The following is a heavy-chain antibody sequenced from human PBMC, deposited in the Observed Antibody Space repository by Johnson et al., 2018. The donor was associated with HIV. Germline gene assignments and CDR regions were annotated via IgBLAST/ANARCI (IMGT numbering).Heavy chain of an antibody. D-gene: IGHD4-23*01. V-gene: IGHV3-23*04. CDR1: GFTFSSYA. Sequence: VQLVESGGGLVQPGGSLRLSCAASGFTFSSYAMSCVRQAPGKGLEWVSAISGSGSTIYYADSVKGRFTISRDNAKNSLYLQMSSLRAEDTTIYYCARALRWPNAFDIWGQGTLVTVSS. CDR2: ISGSGSTI. J-gene: IGHJ3*02. CDR3: ARALRWPNAFDI.